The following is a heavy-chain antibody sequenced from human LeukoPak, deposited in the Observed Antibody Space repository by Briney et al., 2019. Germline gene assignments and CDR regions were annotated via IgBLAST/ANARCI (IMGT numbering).Heavy chain of an antibody. CDR2: ISSSSSYI. V-gene: IGHV3-21*01. CDR3: ATTGSGSYYDY. J-gene: IGHJ4*02. Sequence: PGGPLRLSCAASGFTFSSYSMNWVRQAPGKGLEWVSSISSSSSYIYYADSVKGRFTISRDNAKNTLFLQMNSLRAEDTAVYYCATTGSGSYYDYWGQGTLVTVSS. D-gene: IGHD1-26*01. CDR1: GFTFSSYS.